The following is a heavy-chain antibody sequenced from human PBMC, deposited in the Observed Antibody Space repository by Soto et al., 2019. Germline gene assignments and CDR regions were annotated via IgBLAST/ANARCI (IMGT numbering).Heavy chain of an antibody. Sequence: PGGSLRLSCAASGFIVSSNYMSWVRQAPGRGLEWVSGISSSSSFLYYTDSVKGRFTISRDNAKNSLFLQMNSLRAEDTAVYYCAKDLKVPGPIPWGQGTLVTVSS. CDR1: GFIVSSNY. J-gene: IGHJ5*02. CDR2: ISSSSSFL. CDR3: AKDLKVPGPIP. D-gene: IGHD6-19*01. V-gene: IGHV3-21*01.